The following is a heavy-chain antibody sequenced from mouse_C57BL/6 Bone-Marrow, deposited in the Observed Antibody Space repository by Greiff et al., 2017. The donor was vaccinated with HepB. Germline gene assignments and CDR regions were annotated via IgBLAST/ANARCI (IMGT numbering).Heavy chain of an antibody. J-gene: IGHJ3*01. V-gene: IGHV3-6*01. CDR2: ISYDGSN. Sequence: ESGPGLVKPSQSLSLTCSVTGYSITSGYYWNWIRQFPGNKLEWMGYISYDGSNNYNPSLKNRISITRDKSKNQFFLKLNSVTTEDTATYYCARVSSWFAYWGQGTLVTVSA. CDR1: GYSITSGYY. CDR3: ARVSSWFAY.